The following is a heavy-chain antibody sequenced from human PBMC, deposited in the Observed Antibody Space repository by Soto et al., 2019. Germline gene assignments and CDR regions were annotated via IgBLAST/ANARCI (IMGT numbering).Heavy chain of an antibody. Sequence: ASVKVSCKASGYTFTGYYMHWVRQAPGQGLEWMGWINPNSGGTNYAQKFQGWVTMTRDTSISTAYMELSRLRSDDTAVYYCARDLTELLWFGEPSWAFDPWGQGTLVTVSS. CDR1: GYTFTGYY. J-gene: IGHJ5*02. CDR3: ARDLTELLWFGEPSWAFDP. CDR2: INPNSGGT. D-gene: IGHD3-10*01. V-gene: IGHV1-2*04.